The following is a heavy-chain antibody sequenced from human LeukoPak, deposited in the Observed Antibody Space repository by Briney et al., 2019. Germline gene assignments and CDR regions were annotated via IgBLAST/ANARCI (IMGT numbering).Heavy chain of an antibody. CDR1: GFSLKTSGMC. D-gene: IGHD1-26*01. V-gene: IGHV2-70*11. CDR2: IDWDNTQ. J-gene: IGHJ3*02. CDR3: ARIQRISQSGDAFDI. Sequence: SGPALVKPTQTLTLTCTFSGFSLKTSGMCVSWIRQAPGKALEWLARIDWDNTQYFSTSLKTRLTLSKDTSKNQVVLTMTNMAPVDTATYYCARIQRISQSGDAFDIWGQGRMVTVTS.